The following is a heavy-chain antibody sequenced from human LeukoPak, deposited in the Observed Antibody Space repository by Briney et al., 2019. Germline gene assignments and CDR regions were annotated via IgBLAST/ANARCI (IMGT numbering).Heavy chain of an antibody. V-gene: IGHV3-30*18. Sequence: PGGSLRLSCAASGFTFSSYGMHWVRQAPGKGLEWVAVISYDGSNKYYADSVKGRFTISRDNSKNTLYLQMNSLRAEDTAVYYCAKDGSYGDYRSYFDYWGQGTLVTVSS. CDR2: ISYDGSNK. D-gene: IGHD4-17*01. CDR1: GFTFSSYG. CDR3: AKDGSYGDYRSYFDY. J-gene: IGHJ4*02.